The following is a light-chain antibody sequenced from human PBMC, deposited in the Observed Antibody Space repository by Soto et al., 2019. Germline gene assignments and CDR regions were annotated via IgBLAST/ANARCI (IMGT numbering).Light chain of an antibody. CDR1: RTISSY. CDR3: QQTYSTPGT. J-gene: IGKJ1*01. CDR2: VAS. V-gene: IGKV1-39*01. Sequence: DIQMTQSPSSLSASVGDRVTITCRASRTISSYLNWYQQKPGKAPNLLIYVASNLQGGVPSRFSGSGSGTDFTLTISSLHSEDFATYYCQQTYSTPGTFGQGTKVEIK.